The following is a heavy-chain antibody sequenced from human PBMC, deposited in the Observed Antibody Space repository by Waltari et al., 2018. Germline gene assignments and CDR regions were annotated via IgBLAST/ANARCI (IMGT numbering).Heavy chain of an antibody. D-gene: IGHD2-15*01. J-gene: IGHJ5*02. CDR3: ARDRGRGLYLDT. CDR1: GDSMSSTDC. Sequence: QLQLQESGPGLVKHSGTLSLTCDVSGDSMSSTDCWSWRRQSPQKGLEWLGQVRGDGRSNYNPSFASRVTVSLDTSNNQFSLRMTSATAADTAMYYCARDRGRGLYLDTWGPGTLVTVSP. CDR2: VRGDGRS. V-gene: IGHV4-4*02.